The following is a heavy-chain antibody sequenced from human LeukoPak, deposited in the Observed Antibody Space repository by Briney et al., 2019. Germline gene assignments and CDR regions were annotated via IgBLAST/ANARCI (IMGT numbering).Heavy chain of an antibody. D-gene: IGHD3-22*01. CDR2: IYYSGST. J-gene: IGHJ5*02. CDR1: GGSISSYY. CDR3: ARSPDYYDSSGYYHNWFDP. V-gene: IGHV4-59*01. Sequence: SETLSLTCTVSGGSISSYYWSWIRQPPGKGLEWIGYIYYSGSTNYNPSLKSRVTLSVDTSKNQFSLKLSSMTAADTAVYYCARSPDYYDSSGYYHNWFDPWGQGTLVTVSS.